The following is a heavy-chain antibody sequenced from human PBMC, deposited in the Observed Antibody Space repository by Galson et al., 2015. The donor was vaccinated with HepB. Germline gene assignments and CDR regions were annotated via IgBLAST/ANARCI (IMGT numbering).Heavy chain of an antibody. Sequence: SLRLSCAASGFSFSRYWMSWVRQAPGKGPEWVASIKQDGSEKNYVDSVRGRFTISRDNAKNSLFLQMNSLRAEDTAIYYCAREAYWGQGTLITVSS. V-gene: IGHV3-7*01. CDR3: AREAY. CDR1: GFSFSRYW. J-gene: IGHJ4*02. CDR2: IKQDGSEK.